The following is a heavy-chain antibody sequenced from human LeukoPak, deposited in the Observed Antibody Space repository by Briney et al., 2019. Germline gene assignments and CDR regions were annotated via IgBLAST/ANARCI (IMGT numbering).Heavy chain of an antibody. CDR3: AKPSFDYGDYDWYFDL. Sequence: GGSLRLSCAASGFTFSSYAMSWVRQAPGKGLEWVSAISGSGGSTYYADSVKGRFTISRDNSKNTLYLQMNSLRAEDTAVYYCAKPSFDYGDYDWYFDLWGRGTLVTVSS. CDR1: GFTFSSYA. J-gene: IGHJ2*01. V-gene: IGHV3-23*01. CDR2: ISGSGGST. D-gene: IGHD4-17*01.